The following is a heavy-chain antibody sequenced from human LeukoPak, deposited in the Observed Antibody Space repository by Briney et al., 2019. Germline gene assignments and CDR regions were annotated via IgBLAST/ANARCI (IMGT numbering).Heavy chain of an antibody. D-gene: IGHD3-3*01. J-gene: IGHJ4*02. CDR2: INHSGST. V-gene: IGHV4-34*01. CDR1: GGPFSGYY. CDR3: ARVTNDFWSGYDY. Sequence: SETLSLTCAVYGGPFSGYYWSWIRQPPGKGLEWIGEINHSGSTNYNPSLKSRVTISVDTSKNQFSLKLSSVTAADTAVYYCARVTNDFWSGYDYWGQGTLVTVSS.